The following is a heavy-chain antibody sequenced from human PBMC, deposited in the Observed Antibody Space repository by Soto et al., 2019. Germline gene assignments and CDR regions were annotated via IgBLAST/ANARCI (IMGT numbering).Heavy chain of an antibody. CDR1: GGSFRGYF. D-gene: IGHD3-16*01. Sequence: SETLSLTCAVSGGSFRGYFWGWIRQSPDKGLEWIGEINDSGSTYYNPSFKSRLTISVDTSKSQISLTLTSVTAADSAVYYCQGGDFWGQGTRVTVSS. J-gene: IGHJ4*02. V-gene: IGHV4-34*01. CDR2: INDSGST. CDR3: QGGDF.